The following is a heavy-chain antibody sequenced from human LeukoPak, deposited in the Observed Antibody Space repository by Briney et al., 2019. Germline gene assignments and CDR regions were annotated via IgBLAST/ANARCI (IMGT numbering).Heavy chain of an antibody. CDR3: SGGVNSLHLDFEY. CDR2: ISGSGATT. V-gene: IGHV3-23*01. CDR1: GFNFNVYA. J-gene: IGHJ4*02. D-gene: IGHD4-23*01. Sequence: GGSLRLSCEASGFNFNVYAMSWVRQAPGKGPEWVSAISGSGATTYYADSVKGRLTISRDNSKNTVFLQMNSLRAEDTAIYYCSGGVNSLHLDFEYWGQGTLVTVSS.